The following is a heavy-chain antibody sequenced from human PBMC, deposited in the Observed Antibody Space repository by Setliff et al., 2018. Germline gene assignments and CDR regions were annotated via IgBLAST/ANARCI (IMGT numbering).Heavy chain of an antibody. CDR1: GFTFSSYA. J-gene: IGHJ6*02. CDR3: ARGSGYLTSFYYYYYGMDV. CDR2: ISGSSGSTI. D-gene: IGHD5-12*01. V-gene: IGHV3-48*04. Sequence: LRLSCAASGFTFSSYAMSWVRQAPGKGLEWVSVISGSSGSTIYYADSVKGRFTISRDNAKNSPYLQMNSLRAEDTAVYYCARGSGYLTSFYYYYYGMDVWGQGTTVTVSS.